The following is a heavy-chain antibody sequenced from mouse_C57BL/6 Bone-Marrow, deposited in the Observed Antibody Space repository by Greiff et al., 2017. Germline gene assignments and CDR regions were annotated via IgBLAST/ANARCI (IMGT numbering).Heavy chain of an antibody. V-gene: IGHV5-4*01. J-gene: IGHJ4*01. Sequence: EVQRVESGGGLVKPGGSLKLSCAASGFTFSSYAMSWVRQTPEKRLEWVATISAGGSCPYSPDNLQGRFTISRDNAKNNLYLQMSHLKSEDTAMYYCARGDSSGYVPLYYDAMDYWGQGTSVTVSS. CDR3: ARGDSSGYVPLYYDAMDY. CDR2: ISAGGSCP. CDR1: GFTFSSYA. D-gene: IGHD3-2*02.